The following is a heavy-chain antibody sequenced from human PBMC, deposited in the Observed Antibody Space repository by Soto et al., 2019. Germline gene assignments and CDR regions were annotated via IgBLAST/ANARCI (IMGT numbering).Heavy chain of an antibody. V-gene: IGHV4-30-4*01. D-gene: IGHD3-22*01. CDR2: IYYSGST. CDR1: GGSISSGDYY. J-gene: IGHJ5*02. CDR3: ARGVYYYDDSARGWFDP. Sequence: QVQLQESGPGLVKPSQTLSLTCTVSGGSISSGDYYWSWIRQPPGKGLEWIGYIYYSGSTYYNPSLQSRVTISVDTSKNQFSLKLSSVTAADTAVYYCARGVYYYDDSARGWFDPWGQGTLVTVSS.